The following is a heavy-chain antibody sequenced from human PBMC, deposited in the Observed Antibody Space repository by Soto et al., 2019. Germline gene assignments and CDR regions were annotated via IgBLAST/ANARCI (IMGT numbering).Heavy chain of an antibody. D-gene: IGHD3-22*01. J-gene: IGHJ1*01. CDR2: ISAYNGDT. CDR3: AKDRPRFTQNFYDIA. CDR1: GYTFSHHG. Sequence: ASVKVSCKASGYTFSHHGFSWVRQVPGQGLEWLGWISAYNGDTAYAQKFQDRFTMTTDTSSSTAYMELRSLRPDDTAVYYCAKDRPRFTQNFYDIACGQGTQVTVSS. V-gene: IGHV1-18*01.